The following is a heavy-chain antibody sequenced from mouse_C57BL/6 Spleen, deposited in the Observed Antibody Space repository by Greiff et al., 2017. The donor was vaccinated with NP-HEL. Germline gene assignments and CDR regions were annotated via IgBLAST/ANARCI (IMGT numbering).Heavy chain of an antibody. D-gene: IGHD1-1*01. CDR2: IDPEDGDT. V-gene: IGHV14-1*01. J-gene: IGHJ3*01. CDR3: TLYYYGSSYPWFAY. Sequence: EVQLQQSGAELVRPGASVKLSCTASGFNIKDYYMHWVKQRPEQGLEWIGRIDPEDGDTEYAPKFQGKATMTADTSSNTAYLQLSSLTSEDTAVYYCTLYYYGSSYPWFAYWGQGTLVTVSA. CDR1: GFNIKDYY.